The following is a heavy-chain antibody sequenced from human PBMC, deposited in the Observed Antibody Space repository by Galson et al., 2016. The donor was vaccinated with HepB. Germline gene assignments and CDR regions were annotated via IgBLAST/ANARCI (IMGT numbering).Heavy chain of an antibody. CDR1: GGSISSSRYS. D-gene: IGHD2-2*01. CDR2: LYYSGST. Sequence: SETLSLTCTVSGGSISSSRYSWGWIRQPPGKGLEWIGCLYYSGSTYYNSSLKSRVTISVDTPKNQFSLNLSAVTAADTAVYYCARYCSSTSCSRYGDILTGYDGPFWGQGTLVTVSS. V-gene: IGHV4-39*01. J-gene: IGHJ4*02. CDR3: ARYCSSTSCSRYGDILTGYDGPF.